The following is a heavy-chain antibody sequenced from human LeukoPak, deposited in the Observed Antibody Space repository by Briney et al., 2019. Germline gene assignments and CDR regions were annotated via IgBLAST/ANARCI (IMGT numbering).Heavy chain of an antibody. CDR2: IYHSGST. CDR3: ARDSKVFGSYYGMDV. D-gene: IGHD3-3*01. Sequence: SGTLSLTCAVSGGSISSSNWWSWVRQPPGKGLEWIGEIYHSGSTNYNPSLKSRVTISVDTSGNQFSLKLSSVTAADTAVYYCARDSKVFGSYYGMDVWGQGTTVTVSS. J-gene: IGHJ6*02. V-gene: IGHV4-4*02. CDR1: GGSISSSNW.